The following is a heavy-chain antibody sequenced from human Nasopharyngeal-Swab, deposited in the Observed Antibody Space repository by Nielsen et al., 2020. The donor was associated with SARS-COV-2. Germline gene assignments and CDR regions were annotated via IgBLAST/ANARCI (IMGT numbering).Heavy chain of an antibody. CDR3: ARELSDGSGTYGMDV. Sequence: GESLKISCAASGFTFSSYAMHWVRQAPGKGLEWVAAISYDGSNKYYADSVKGRFTISRDNSKNTLYLQMNSLRAEDTAVYYCARELSDGSGTYGMDVWGQGTTVTVSS. CDR1: GFTFSSYA. V-gene: IGHV3-30*04. J-gene: IGHJ6*02. CDR2: ISYDGSNK. D-gene: IGHD3-10*01.